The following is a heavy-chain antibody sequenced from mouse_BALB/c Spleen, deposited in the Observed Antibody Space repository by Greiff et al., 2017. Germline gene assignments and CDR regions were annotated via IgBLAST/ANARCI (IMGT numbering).Heavy chain of an antibody. CDR2: INSNGGST. CDR1: GFTFSSYG. J-gene: IGHJ4*01. D-gene: IGHD2-4*01. CDR3: ARGGDDYDGAMDY. V-gene: IGHV5-6-3*01. Sequence: EVMLVESGGGLVQPGGSLKLSCAASGFTFSSYGMSWVRQIPDKRLELVATINSNGGSTYYPDSVKGRFTISRDNAKNTLYLQMSSLKSEDTAMYYCARGGDDYDGAMDYWGQGTSVTVSS.